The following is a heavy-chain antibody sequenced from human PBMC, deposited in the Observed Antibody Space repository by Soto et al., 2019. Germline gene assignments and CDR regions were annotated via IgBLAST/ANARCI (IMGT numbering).Heavy chain of an antibody. CDR2: ISGSGSTT. J-gene: IGHJ4*02. Sequence: VQLLESGGGLVQPGGSLRLSCAASGLTFSGYGMSWVRQAPGTGLEWVSAISGSGSTTYYADSVKGRFTISTDDSKNILFLQMNSLRAEDTAVYYCVTRSRGLQSSPPRLDSWGQGTLVTVSS. CDR1: GLTFSGYG. D-gene: IGHD4-4*01. CDR3: VTRSRGLQSSPPRLDS. V-gene: IGHV3-23*01.